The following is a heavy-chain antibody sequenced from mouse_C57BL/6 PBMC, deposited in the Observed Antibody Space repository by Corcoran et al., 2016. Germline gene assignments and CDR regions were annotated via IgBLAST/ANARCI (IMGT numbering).Heavy chain of an antibody. V-gene: IGHV8-5*01. CDR1: GFSLSTSNMG. J-gene: IGHJ3*01. Sequence: QVTLKESGPGILQPSQTLSLTCSFSGFSLSTSNMGIGWIRQPSGKGLEWLAHIWWNDDKYYNPSLKSRLTSSKDTSNNQVFLNITSVDTADTAIYYCAQMGYYYGSSVAYWGQGTLVTVSA. D-gene: IGHD1-1*01. CDR2: IWWNDDK. CDR3: AQMGYYYGSSVAY.